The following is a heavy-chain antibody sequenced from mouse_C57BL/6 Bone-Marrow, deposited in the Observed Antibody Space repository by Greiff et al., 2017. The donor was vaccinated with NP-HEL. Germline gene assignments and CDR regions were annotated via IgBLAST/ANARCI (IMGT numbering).Heavy chain of an antibody. Sequence: VQLQQSGAELVKPGASVKVSCKASGYTFTSYWMHWVKQRPGQGLEWIGRIPPSDSDTNYNQKFKGKATLTVDKSSSTAYMQLSSLTSEDSAVYYCAIGANYYGSSYYFDYWGQGTTLTVSS. CDR2: IPPSDSDT. V-gene: IGHV1-74*01. D-gene: IGHD1-1*01. CDR1: GYTFTSYW. CDR3: AIGANYYGSSYYFDY. J-gene: IGHJ2*01.